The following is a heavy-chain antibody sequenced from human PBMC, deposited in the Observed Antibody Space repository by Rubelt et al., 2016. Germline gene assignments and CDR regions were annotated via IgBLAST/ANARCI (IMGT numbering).Heavy chain of an antibody. CDR3: ASPLEGRSYLGDTFDI. CDR1: GGSFSGYY. CDR2: IYYSGST. D-gene: IGHD3-16*02. J-gene: IGHJ3*02. V-gene: IGHV4-34*01. Sequence: QVQLQQWGAGLLNPSETLSLTCAVYGGSFSGYYWSWILQPPGKGLAWIGSIYYSGSTDYNPSIQSRVSISVDTSKNKFSLSVTSVTAADTAVYYCASPLEGRSYLGDTFDIWGQGTMVTVSS.